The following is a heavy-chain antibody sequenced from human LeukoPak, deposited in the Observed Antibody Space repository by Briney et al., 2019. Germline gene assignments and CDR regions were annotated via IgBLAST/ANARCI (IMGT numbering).Heavy chain of an antibody. Sequence: GGSLRLSCAASGFAFSSYSMNWVRQAPGKGLEWVSYISSSSGTIYYADSVKGRFIISRDNAKNSLYLQMNSLRAEDTALYYCAKDIGPTAAGTPDYWGQGTLVTVSS. CDR1: GFAFSSYS. D-gene: IGHD6-13*01. CDR2: ISSSSGTI. J-gene: IGHJ4*02. CDR3: AKDIGPTAAGTPDY. V-gene: IGHV3-48*04.